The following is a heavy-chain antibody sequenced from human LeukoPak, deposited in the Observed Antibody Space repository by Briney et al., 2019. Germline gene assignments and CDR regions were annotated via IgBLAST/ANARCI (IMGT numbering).Heavy chain of an antibody. V-gene: IGHV4-30-2*01. CDR2: IFHSGIT. CDR1: GASISSGGYS. J-gene: IGHJ6*02. Sequence: SQTLSLTCDVSGASISSGGYSWTWIRQPAGKGLEWIGYIFHSGITYYNPSLKSRVTMSVDRSKNQFSLKLSSVTAADTAVYYCARTYGSGSYGGVGLDPWGQGTTVTVSS. D-gene: IGHD3-10*01. CDR3: ARTYGSGSYGGVGLDP.